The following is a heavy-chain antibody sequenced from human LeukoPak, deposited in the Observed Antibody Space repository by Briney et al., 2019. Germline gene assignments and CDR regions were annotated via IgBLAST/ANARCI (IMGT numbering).Heavy chain of an antibody. CDR3: ARGYLGRRPLHLSCFDY. CDR2: IYYSGST. J-gene: IGHJ4*02. CDR1: GGSISSSSYY. Sequence: SETLSLTCTVSGGSISSSSYYWGWIRQPPGKGLERIGRIYYSGSTYYNPSLKSRVTISVDTSKNQFSLKLTSVTATGTAVYYCARGYLGRRPLHLSCFDYWGQATQVTVSS. V-gene: IGHV4-39*01. D-gene: IGHD1-26*01.